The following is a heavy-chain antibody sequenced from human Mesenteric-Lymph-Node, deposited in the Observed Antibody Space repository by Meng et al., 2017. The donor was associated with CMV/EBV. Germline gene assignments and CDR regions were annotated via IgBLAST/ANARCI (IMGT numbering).Heavy chain of an antibody. D-gene: IGHD1-26*01. CDR3: ARGGRSGSYSRV. CDR2: INHSGST. V-gene: IGHV4-34*01. CDR1: GFSFSDYS. J-gene: IGHJ4*02. Sequence: ESLKISCAASGFSFSDYSMSWVRQPPGKGLEWIGEINHSGSTNYNPSLKSRVTISVDTSKNQFSLKLSSVTAADTAVYYCARGGRSGSYSRVWGQGTLVTVSS.